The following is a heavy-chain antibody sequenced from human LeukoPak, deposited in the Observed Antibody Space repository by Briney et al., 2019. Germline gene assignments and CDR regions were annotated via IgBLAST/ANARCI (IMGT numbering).Heavy chain of an antibody. CDR1: GYTFISYA. D-gene: IGHD3-3*01. Sequence: ASVKVSCKASGYTFISYAMHWVRQAPGQRLEWMGWINAGNGNTKYSQKFQGKVTIIRDTSASTAYKELSSLRSEDTAVYYCARDLNDFWSPGYWGQGTLVTVSS. CDR2: INAGNGNT. V-gene: IGHV1-3*01. J-gene: IGHJ4*02. CDR3: ARDLNDFWSPGY.